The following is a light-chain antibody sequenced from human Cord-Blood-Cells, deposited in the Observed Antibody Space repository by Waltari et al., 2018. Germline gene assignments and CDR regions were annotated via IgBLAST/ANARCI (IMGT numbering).Light chain of an antibody. Sequence: QSVRTQPPSASGTPRQRVTISCSGSSSNIGSTTVNWYQQLPGTAPKLLIYSNNQRPSGVPDRFSGSKSGTSASLAISGLQSEDEADYYCAAWDDSLNGWVFGGGTKLTVL. J-gene: IGLJ3*02. CDR3: AAWDDSLNGWV. CDR2: SNN. CDR1: SSNIGSTT. V-gene: IGLV1-44*01.